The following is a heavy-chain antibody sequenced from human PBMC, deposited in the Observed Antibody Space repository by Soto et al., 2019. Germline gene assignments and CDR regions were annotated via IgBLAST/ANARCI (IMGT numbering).Heavy chain of an antibody. CDR3: ARDGGYTAMRLGGDY. CDR1: GGTFSSYA. V-gene: IGHV1-69*01. D-gene: IGHD5-18*01. Sequence: QVQLVQSGAEPKKPGSSVKVSCKASGGTFSSYAISWVRQAPGQGLEWMGGIIPIFGTANYAQKFQGRVTITADESTSTAYMELSRLRSEDTAVYYCARDGGYTAMRLGGDYWGQGTLVTFSS. CDR2: IIPIFGTA. J-gene: IGHJ4*02.